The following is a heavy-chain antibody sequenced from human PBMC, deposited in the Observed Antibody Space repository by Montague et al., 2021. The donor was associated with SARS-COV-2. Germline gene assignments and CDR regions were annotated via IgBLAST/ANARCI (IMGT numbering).Heavy chain of an antibody. V-gene: IGHV4-61*02. CDR1: GGSISSGSYY. J-gene: IGHJ6*02. Sequence: TLSLTCTVSGGSISSGSYYWSWIRQPAGKGLEWNGRIYTSGSDNYNPSLKSRVTISVDTSKNQFSLKLSSVTAADTAVYYCAGGPAATYYYGMDVWGQGTTVTVSS. CDR3: AGGPAATYYYGMDV. CDR2: IYTSGSD. D-gene: IGHD2-15*01.